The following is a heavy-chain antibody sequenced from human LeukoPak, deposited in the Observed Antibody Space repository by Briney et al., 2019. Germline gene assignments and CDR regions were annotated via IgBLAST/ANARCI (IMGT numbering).Heavy chain of an antibody. CDR1: GFTFSSYA. CDR2: ISGSGGST. V-gene: IGHV3-23*01. CDR3: AKVRGYSYGPFDY. D-gene: IGHD5-18*01. Sequence: AGGSLRLSCAASGFTFSSYAMSWVRQAPGKGLEWVSAISGSGGSTYYADSVKGRFTISRDNSKNTLYLQMNSLRAEDTAVYYWAKVRGYSYGPFDYWGQGTLVTVSS. J-gene: IGHJ4*02.